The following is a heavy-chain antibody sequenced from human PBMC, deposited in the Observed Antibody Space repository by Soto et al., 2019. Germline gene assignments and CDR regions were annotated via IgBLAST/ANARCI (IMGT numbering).Heavy chain of an antibody. Sequence: KTSETLSLTCAVYGGSFSGYYWSWIRHPPGKGLEWIGEINHSGSTNYNPSLKSRVTISVDTSKNQFSLKLSSVTAADTAVYYCAGDYYDSSGYYGTVAFDIWGQGTMVTVSS. D-gene: IGHD3-22*01. V-gene: IGHV4-34*01. CDR1: GGSFSGYY. CDR2: INHSGST. J-gene: IGHJ3*02. CDR3: AGDYYDSSGYYGTVAFDI.